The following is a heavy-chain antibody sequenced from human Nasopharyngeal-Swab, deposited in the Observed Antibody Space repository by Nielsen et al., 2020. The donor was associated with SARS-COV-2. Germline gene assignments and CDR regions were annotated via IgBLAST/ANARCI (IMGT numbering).Heavy chain of an antibody. CDR3: AKDLNSEGYCSSTSCYVLDYYGMDV. D-gene: IGHD2-2*01. Sequence: GGSLRLSCAASGFTFSSYAMSWVRQAPGKGLEWVSAISGSGGSTYCADSVKGRFTISRDNSKNTLYLQMNSLRAEDTAVYYCAKDLNSEGYCSSTSCYVLDYYGMDVWGQGTTVTVSS. V-gene: IGHV3-23*01. CDR1: GFTFSSYA. CDR2: ISGSGGST. J-gene: IGHJ6*02.